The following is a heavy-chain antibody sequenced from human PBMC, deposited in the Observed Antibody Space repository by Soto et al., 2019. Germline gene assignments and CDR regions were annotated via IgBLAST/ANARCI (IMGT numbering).Heavy chain of an antibody. CDR3: ARHPDYCSSTSCYGGSYYYYGMEV. D-gene: IGHD2-2*01. V-gene: IGHV5-10-1*01. CDR1: GYSCTSYW. Sequence: PGQSMKISCKGAGYSCTSYWISRVRQMPGKGLEWMGRIDPSDSYTNYSPSFQGHVTISADKSISTAYLQWSSLKASDTAMYYCARHPDYCSSTSCYGGSYYYYGMEVWGQGTTVTVSS. J-gene: IGHJ6*02. CDR2: IDPSDSYT.